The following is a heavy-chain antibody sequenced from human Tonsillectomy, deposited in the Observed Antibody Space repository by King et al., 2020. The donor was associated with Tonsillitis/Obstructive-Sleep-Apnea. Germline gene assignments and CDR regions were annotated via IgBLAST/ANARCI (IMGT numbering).Heavy chain of an antibody. CDR1: GFSLSSSGVG. CDR2: IYWDDDK. J-gene: IGHJ3*02. Sequence: ITLKESGPTLVKPTQTPTLTCTFSGFSLSSSGVGVGWLRQPPGKALEWLALIYWDDDKVYSPSLKRRLTITKDTSNNQVVLTRTNMEYVDTATYYCAHAQWDYDDRIGYPFDIGGQGTRVTVSS. V-gene: IGHV2-5*02. CDR3: AHAQWDYDDRIGYPFDI. D-gene: IGHD3-22*01.